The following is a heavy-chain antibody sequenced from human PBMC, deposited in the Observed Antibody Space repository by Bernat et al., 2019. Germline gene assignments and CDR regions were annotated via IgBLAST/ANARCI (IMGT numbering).Heavy chain of an antibody. CDR3: AREGYSGSYYMSY. CDR2: IWYDGSNK. D-gene: IGHD1-26*01. Sequence: VQLVESGGNLVQPGGSLRLSCAASGFTFSSYGMHWVRQAPGKGLEWVAVIWYDGSNKYYADSVKGRFTISRDNSKNTLYLQMNSLRAEDTAVYYCAREGYSGSYYMSYWGQGTLVTVSS. CDR1: GFTFSSYG. J-gene: IGHJ4*02. V-gene: IGHV3-33*01.